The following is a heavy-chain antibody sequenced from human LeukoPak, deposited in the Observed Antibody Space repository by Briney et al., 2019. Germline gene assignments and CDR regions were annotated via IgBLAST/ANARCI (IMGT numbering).Heavy chain of an antibody. V-gene: IGHV1-69*13. J-gene: IGHJ4*02. CDR3: ARGGYYDSSGYYDNQRSNFDY. Sequence: PGASVKVSCKASGGTFSSYAISWVRQAPGQGLEWMGGIIPIFGTANYAQKFQGRVTITADESTSTAYMELSSLRSEDTAVYYCARGGYYDSSGYYDNQRSNFDYWGQGTLVTVSS. D-gene: IGHD3-22*01. CDR1: GGTFSSYA. CDR2: IIPIFGTA.